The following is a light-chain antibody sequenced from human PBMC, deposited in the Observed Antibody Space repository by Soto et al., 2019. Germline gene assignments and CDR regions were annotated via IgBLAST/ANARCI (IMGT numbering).Light chain of an antibody. CDR3: QQYGSS. V-gene: IGKV3-20*01. CDR1: QSVSSSY. J-gene: IGKJ3*01. CDR2: GAS. Sequence: EIVLTQSPGTLSLSPGERATLSCRASQSVSSSYLAWYQQKPGQAPRLLIYGASRRSTGIPERFSGSGSGTDFTLTISRLEPEDFAVYYCQQYGSSFGPGNKVDIQ.